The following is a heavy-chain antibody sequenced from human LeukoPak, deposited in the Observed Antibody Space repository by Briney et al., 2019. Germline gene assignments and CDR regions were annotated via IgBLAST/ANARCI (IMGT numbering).Heavy chain of an antibody. CDR1: GYTFTGYY. V-gene: IGHV1-2*02. D-gene: IGHD3-10*01. J-gene: IGHJ6*02. Sequence: ASVKVSCKASGYTFTGYYMHWVRQAPGQGLEWMGWINPNSGCTNYAQKFQGRVTMTRDTSISTAYMELSRLRSDDTAVYYCARDMSYGSGSYYSAAYYYYGMDVWGQGTTVTVSS. CDR3: ARDMSYGSGSYYSAAYYYYGMDV. CDR2: INPNSGCT.